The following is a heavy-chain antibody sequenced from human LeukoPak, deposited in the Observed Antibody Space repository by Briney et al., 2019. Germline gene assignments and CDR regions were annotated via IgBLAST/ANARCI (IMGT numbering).Heavy chain of an antibody. V-gene: IGHV2-5*02. CDR3: AHKAYGDQRHFDY. J-gene: IGHJ4*02. CDR1: GFSLSTSGVA. CDR2: IYWDDDK. D-gene: IGHD4-17*01. Sequence: SGPTLVKPTQTLTVTCTVSGFSLSTSGVAVGWIRQPPGKALEWLALIYWDDDKRYSPSLKTRLTVTKDASKNQVVLTLSNVDPVDTATYYCAHKAYGDQRHFDYWAREPWSPSPQ.